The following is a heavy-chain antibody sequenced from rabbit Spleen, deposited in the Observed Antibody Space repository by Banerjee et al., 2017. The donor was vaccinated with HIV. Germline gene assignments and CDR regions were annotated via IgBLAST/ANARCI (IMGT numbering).Heavy chain of an antibody. V-gene: IGHV1S40*01. J-gene: IGHJ6*01. CDR1: GFSFSSNVY. D-gene: IGHD1-1*01. CDR3: ARDTSSSFSSYGMDL. Sequence: QSLEESGGDLVKPGASLTLTCTASGFSFSSNVYMCWVRRAPGKGLEWIACIYISSGSTYYASWAKGRFTISKTSSTTVTLQMTSLTAADTATYFCARDTSSSFSSYGMDLWGPGTLVTVS. CDR2: IYISSGST.